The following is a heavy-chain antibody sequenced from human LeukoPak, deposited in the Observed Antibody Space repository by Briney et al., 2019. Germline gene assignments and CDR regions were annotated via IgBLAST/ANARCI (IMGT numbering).Heavy chain of an antibody. V-gene: IGHV1-18*01. CDR1: GYTFTSYG. J-gene: IGHJ5*02. D-gene: IGHD3-3*01. Sequence: ASVKVSCKASGYTFTSYGISWVRQAPGQGLEWMGWISAYNGNTNYAQKLQGRVTMTTDTSTSIAYMELRSLRPDDTAVYYCASSDYDFWSGRFDPWGQGTLVTVSS. CDR3: ASSDYDFWSGRFDP. CDR2: ISAYNGNT.